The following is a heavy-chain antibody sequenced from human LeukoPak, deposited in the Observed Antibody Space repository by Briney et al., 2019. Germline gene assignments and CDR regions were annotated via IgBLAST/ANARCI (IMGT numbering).Heavy chain of an antibody. Sequence: GGSLRLSCAASGFTFSSYGMSWVRQAPGKGLERVSAISGSGGSTYYADSVKGRFTISRDNSKNTLYLQMNSLRAEDTAVYYCARDRGYCSGGSCYYFDYWGQGTLVTVSS. CDR3: ARDRGYCSGGSCYYFDY. J-gene: IGHJ4*02. V-gene: IGHV3-23*01. CDR2: ISGSGGST. D-gene: IGHD2-15*01. CDR1: GFTFSSYG.